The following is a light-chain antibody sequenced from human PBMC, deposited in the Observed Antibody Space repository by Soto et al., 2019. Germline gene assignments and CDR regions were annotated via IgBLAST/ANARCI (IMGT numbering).Light chain of an antibody. Sequence: EIVLTQSPGTLSLSPGERATLSCRASESVSSNYLAWYQQKLGQTPRLLIYGASSRATGIPDRFSGSGSGTDFTLTISRLEPEDFAVYYCQQYGCSRTFDQRTKVEI. CDR1: ESVSSNY. CDR2: GAS. V-gene: IGKV3-20*01. J-gene: IGKJ1*01. CDR3: QQYGCSRT.